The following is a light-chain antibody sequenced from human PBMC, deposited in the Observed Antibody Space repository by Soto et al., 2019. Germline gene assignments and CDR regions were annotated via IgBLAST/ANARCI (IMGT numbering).Light chain of an antibody. Sequence: QLVLTQSSSASASLGSSVKLTCTLSSGHSSYIIAWHQQQPGKAPWYLMKLEGSGSYNKGSGVPDRFSGSSSGADRYLTISNLQFEDEADYYCETWDSNRWVFGGGTKVTVL. V-gene: IGLV4-60*02. CDR2: LEGSGSY. CDR3: ETWDSNRWV. J-gene: IGLJ3*02. CDR1: SGHSSYI.